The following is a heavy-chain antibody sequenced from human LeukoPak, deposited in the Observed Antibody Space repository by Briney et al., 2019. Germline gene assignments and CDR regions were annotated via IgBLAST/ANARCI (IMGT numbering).Heavy chain of an antibody. CDR2: IYSGGST. V-gene: IGHV3-53*01. Sequence: PGGSLRLSCAASGFTVSSNYMSWVRQAPGKGLEWVSVIYSGGSTYYADSVRGRFTISRDNSKNTLYLQMNSLRAEDTAVYYCAREGGSSPFDYWGQGTLVTVSS. D-gene: IGHD6-6*01. CDR1: GFTVSSNY. J-gene: IGHJ4*02. CDR3: AREGGSSPFDY.